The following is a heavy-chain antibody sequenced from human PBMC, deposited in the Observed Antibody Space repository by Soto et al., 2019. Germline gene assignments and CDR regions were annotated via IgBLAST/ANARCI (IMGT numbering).Heavy chain of an antibody. D-gene: IGHD3-10*01. V-gene: IGHV3-74*01. J-gene: IGHJ4*02. CDR2: INPDGTTI. Sequence: GGSLRLSCVASGFTLSTYAMSWVRQAPGKGLEWVSRINPDGTTINYADSVKGRFTVSRDNAKNTLYLQMNSLGVDDTAVYYCATAGSYRFDYWGLGTLVTVSS. CDR3: ATAGSYRFDY. CDR1: GFTLSTYA.